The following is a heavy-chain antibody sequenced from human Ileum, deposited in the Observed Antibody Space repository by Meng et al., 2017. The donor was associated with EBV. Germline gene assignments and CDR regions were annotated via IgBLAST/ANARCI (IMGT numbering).Heavy chain of an antibody. Sequence: QLQGSGAGLVQPSDTSSLTCAVSGYSISRTNWWGWIRPPPGKGLEWIGYIYSSGSTSYNPSLKSRVTMSVDTSKNQFSLNLNSVTAVGTAVYYCARNVPGTSAYYDWGQGTLVTVSS. J-gene: IGHJ4*02. CDR2: IYSSGST. D-gene: IGHD3-22*01. V-gene: IGHV4-28*01. CDR1: GYSISRTNW. CDR3: ARNVPGTSAYYD.